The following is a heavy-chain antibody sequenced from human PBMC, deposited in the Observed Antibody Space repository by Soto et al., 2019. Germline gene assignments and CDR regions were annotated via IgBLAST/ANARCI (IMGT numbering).Heavy chain of an antibody. J-gene: IGHJ4*02. CDR3: AKDRYYDSSGYYDKQFDY. CDR1: GGSISSYY. Sequence: SETLSLTCTVSGGSISSYYWSWIRQPPGKGLEWIGYIYYSGSTNYNPSLKSRVTISVDTSKNQFSLKLSSVTAADTVVYYCAKDRYYDSSGYYDKQFDYWGQGTLVTVSS. D-gene: IGHD3-22*01. V-gene: IGHV4-59*01. CDR2: IYYSGST.